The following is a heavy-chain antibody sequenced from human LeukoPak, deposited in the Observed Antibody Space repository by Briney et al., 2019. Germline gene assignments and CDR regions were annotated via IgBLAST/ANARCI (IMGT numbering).Heavy chain of an antibody. CDR2: IYYSGST. J-gene: IGHJ5*02. Sequence: ASETLSLTCTVSGGSISSGGYYWNWIRQPPGKGLEWIGYIYYSGSTNYNPSLKSRVTISVDTSKNQFSLKLSSVTAADTAVYYCARVSGDYDFWSGYYSPAWFDPWGQGTLVTVSS. D-gene: IGHD3-3*01. CDR1: GGSISSGGYY. V-gene: IGHV4-61*08. CDR3: ARVSGDYDFWSGYYSPAWFDP.